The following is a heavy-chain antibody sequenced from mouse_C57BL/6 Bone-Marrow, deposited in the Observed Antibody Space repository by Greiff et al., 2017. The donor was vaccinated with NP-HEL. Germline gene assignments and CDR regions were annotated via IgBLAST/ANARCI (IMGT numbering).Heavy chain of an antibody. CDR2: IYPSDSET. J-gene: IGHJ3*01. Sequence: QVQLKQPGAELVRPGSSVKLSCKASGYTFTSYWMDWVKQRPGQGLEWIGNIYPSDSETHYNQKFKDKATLTVDKSSSTAYMQLSSLTSEDSAVYYCARSYYGSSPGWFAYWGQGTLVTVSA. V-gene: IGHV1-61*01. D-gene: IGHD1-1*01. CDR3: ARSYYGSSPGWFAY. CDR1: GYTFTSYW.